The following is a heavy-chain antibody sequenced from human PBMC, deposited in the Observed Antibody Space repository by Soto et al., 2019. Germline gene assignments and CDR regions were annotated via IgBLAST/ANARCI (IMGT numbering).Heavy chain of an antibody. CDR3: AKHKAIFGVSVNYAIDV. J-gene: IGHJ6*02. D-gene: IGHD3-3*01. CDR1: GFSFGDYA. V-gene: IGHV3-9*01. Sequence: EVLLVESGGGLVQPGRSLRLSCAASGFSFGDYAMHWVRQGPGKGLEWVSSINYNSGTVAYADSVKGRFSISRDNSKKSLYLQMSSLRPEDTALYYCAKHKAIFGVSVNYAIDVWGQGTTVTVSS. CDR2: INYNSGTV.